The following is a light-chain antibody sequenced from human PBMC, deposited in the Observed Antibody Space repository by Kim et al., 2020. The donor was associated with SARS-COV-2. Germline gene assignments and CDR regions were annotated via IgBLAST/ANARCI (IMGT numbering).Light chain of an antibody. Sequence: APGRTDKSAGGSDNIGSKIVDWCQQSLGQAPMLVIYYNDERPSRIPERFSGSKSGTTATLTISRVEAGDEADYYCQVWDSSSDRPVFGGGTKLTVL. CDR3: QVWDSSSDRPV. J-gene: IGLJ3*02. CDR2: YND. CDR1: NIGSKI. V-gene: IGLV3-21*04.